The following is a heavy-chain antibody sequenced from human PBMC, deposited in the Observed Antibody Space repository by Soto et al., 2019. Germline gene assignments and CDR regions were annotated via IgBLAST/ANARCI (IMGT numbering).Heavy chain of an antibody. D-gene: IGHD3-10*01. V-gene: IGHV3-23*01. J-gene: IGHJ4*02. CDR2: ISGSGGST. CDR1: GFTFSSYA. Sequence: PGGSQRLSCAASGFTFSSYAMSWVRQAPGKGLEWVSTISGSGGSTYYADSVKGRFTISRDNSKNTLYLQMNSLRAEDTAVYYCAKGVTGSGSYRGLIDYWGQGTLVTVSS. CDR3: AKGVTGSGSYRGLIDY.